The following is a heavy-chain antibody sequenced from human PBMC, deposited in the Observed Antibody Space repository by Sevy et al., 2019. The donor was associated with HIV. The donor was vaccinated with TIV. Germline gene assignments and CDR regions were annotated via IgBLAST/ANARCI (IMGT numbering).Heavy chain of an antibody. Sequence: GGSLRLSCAASGFTFSSSAMTWVRQAPGKGLEWVSAITSNGGSTFYADSVKGRFTISRDISQNTLFLQMNSLRAEDTAVYYCAKCLTPLTIQWSVDPWGQGTLVTVSA. CDR2: ITSNGGST. CDR1: GFTFSSSA. J-gene: IGHJ5*02. V-gene: IGHV3-23*01. D-gene: IGHD4-17*01. CDR3: AKCLTPLTIQWSVDP.